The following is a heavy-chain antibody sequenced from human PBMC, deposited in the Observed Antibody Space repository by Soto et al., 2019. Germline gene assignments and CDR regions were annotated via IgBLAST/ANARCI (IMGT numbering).Heavy chain of an antibody. V-gene: IGHV1-18*01. CDR2: ISVYNGNT. Sequence: QVHLVQSGPEVKKPGASVKVSCKASGYTFTSYSITWVRQAPGQGLEWMGWISVYNGNTKYAQDFHDRVTMTTDTSTSTSYMELRSLRSDDTAVYYCASDGVAVTTGLSGYWGQGTLVTVSS. CDR3: ASDGVAVTTGLSGY. J-gene: IGHJ4*02. D-gene: IGHD4-4*01. CDR1: GYTFTSYS.